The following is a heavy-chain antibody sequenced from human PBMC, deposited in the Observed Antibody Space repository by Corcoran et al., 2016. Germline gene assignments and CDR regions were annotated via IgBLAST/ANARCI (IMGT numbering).Heavy chain of an antibody. CDR2: IIPIFGTA. CDR3: ARAGDDYGGQNDAFDI. J-gene: IGHJ3*02. CDR1: GGTFSSYA. Sequence: QVQLVQSGAEVKQPGSSVKVSCKASGGTFSSYAISWVRQAPGQGLEWMGGIIPIFGTANYAQKFQGRVTITADESTSTAYMELSSLRSEDTAVYYGARAGDDYGGQNDAFDIWGQGTMVTVSS. D-gene: IGHD4-17*01. V-gene: IGHV1-69*01.